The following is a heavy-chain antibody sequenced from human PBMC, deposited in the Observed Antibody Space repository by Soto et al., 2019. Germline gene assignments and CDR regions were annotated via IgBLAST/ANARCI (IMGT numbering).Heavy chain of an antibody. CDR2: ISAYNGNT. CDR3: GGDSGSYSPPDY. CDR1: GYTFTSYG. D-gene: IGHD3-10*01. J-gene: IGHJ4*02. Sequence: ASVKVSCKASGYTFTSYGISWVRQAPGQGLEWMGWISAYNGNTNYAQKLQGRVTMTTDTSTSTAYIELRSLRSDDTAVYYCGGDSGSYSPPDYWGQGTLVTVSS. V-gene: IGHV1-18*01.